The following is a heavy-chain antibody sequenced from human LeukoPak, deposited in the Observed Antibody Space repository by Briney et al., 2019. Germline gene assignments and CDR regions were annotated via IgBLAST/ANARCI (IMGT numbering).Heavy chain of an antibody. V-gene: IGHV3-30*04. D-gene: IGHD3-22*01. CDR3: AKDGSSGYYYSTLDY. CDR1: GFTFSTYA. CDR2: ISYDGNNK. J-gene: IGHJ4*02. Sequence: PGGSLRLSCAASGFTFSTYALHWVRLAPGKGLEWVALISYDGNNKYYADSVRGRFTASRDTSKNTLYLQMNSLRAEDTAVYYCAKDGSSGYYYSTLDYWGQGTLVTVSS.